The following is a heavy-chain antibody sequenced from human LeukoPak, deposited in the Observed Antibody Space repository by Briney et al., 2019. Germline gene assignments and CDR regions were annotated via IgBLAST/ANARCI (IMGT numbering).Heavy chain of an antibody. CDR1: GGSFSGYY. J-gene: IGHJ5*02. Sequence: PSETLSLTCAVYGGSFSGYYWSWIRQPPGKGLEWIGEINHSGSTNYNPSLKSRVTISVDTSKNQFSLKLSSVTAADTAVYYCAARTVTTWFDPWGQGTLVTVSS. V-gene: IGHV4-34*01. CDR2: INHSGST. CDR3: AARTVTTWFDP. D-gene: IGHD4-17*01.